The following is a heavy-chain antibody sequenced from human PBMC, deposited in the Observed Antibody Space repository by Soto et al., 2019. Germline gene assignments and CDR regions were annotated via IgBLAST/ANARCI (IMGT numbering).Heavy chain of an antibody. CDR3: ARVRQGCSANNCYFDP. D-gene: IGHD1-1*01. CDR2: VHISGHS. J-gene: IGHJ5*01. V-gene: IGHV4-4*02. Sequence: QVHLQESGPGLVAPSGTLSLTCTLSGGSVRAPDWLNWVRQSPDKGLEWIAEVHISGHSDYNPSLRSRVSVFIDSSKKQFYLNLNSVTAADTAIYYCARVRQGCSANNCYFDPWGQGTQVTISS. CDR1: GGSVRAPDW.